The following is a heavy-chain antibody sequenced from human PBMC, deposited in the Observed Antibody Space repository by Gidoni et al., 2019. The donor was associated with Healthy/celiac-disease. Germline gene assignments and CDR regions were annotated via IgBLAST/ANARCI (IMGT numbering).Heavy chain of an antibody. D-gene: IGHD3-3*01. J-gene: IGHJ4*02. CDR2: SGST. V-gene: IGHV4-59*01. Sequence: SGSTNYNPSLKSRVTISVDTSKNQFSLKLSSLTAADTAVYYCARDSGTFWSGYYTGFLDYWGQGTLVTVSS. CDR3: ARDSGTFWSGYYTGFLDY.